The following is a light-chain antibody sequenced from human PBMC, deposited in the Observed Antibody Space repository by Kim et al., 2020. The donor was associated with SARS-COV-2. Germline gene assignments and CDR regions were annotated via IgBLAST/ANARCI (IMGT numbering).Light chain of an antibody. J-gene: IGKJ2*01. CDR2: GAS. Sequence: EIVLTQSPGTLSLSPGERATLSCRASQSVSSSYLAWYQQKPGQAPRILIYGASNRATGIPDRFSGSGSATDFTLTINRLEPEDFAVYYCQQYGSSPNTFGQGTKLEI. CDR1: QSVSSSY. V-gene: IGKV3-20*01. CDR3: QQYGSSPNT.